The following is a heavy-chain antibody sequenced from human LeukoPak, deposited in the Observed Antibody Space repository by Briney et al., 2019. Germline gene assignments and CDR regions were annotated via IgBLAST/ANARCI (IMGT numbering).Heavy chain of an antibody. Sequence: ASVNVSCKASGYTFTSYAMHWVRQAPGQRLEWMGWINAGNGNTKYSQKFQGRVTITRDTSASTAYMELSSLRSEDTAVYYCARECARYGSGSCYDYWGQGTLVTVSS. CDR1: GYTFTSYA. V-gene: IGHV1-3*01. D-gene: IGHD3-10*01. CDR3: ARECARYGSGSCYDY. J-gene: IGHJ4*02. CDR2: INAGNGNT.